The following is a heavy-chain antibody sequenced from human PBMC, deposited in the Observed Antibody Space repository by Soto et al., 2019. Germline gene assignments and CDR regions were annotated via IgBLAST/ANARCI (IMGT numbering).Heavy chain of an antibody. J-gene: IGHJ3*02. Sequence: GGSLRLSCAASGFTFDDYAMHWVRQAPGKGLEWVSGISWNSGSIGYADSVKGRFTISRDNAKNSLYLQMNSLRAEDTALYYCAKVVGQQLVLGAFDIWGQGTMVTVSS. CDR3: AKVVGQQLVLGAFDI. D-gene: IGHD6-13*01. CDR1: GFTFDDYA. V-gene: IGHV3-9*01. CDR2: ISWNSGSI.